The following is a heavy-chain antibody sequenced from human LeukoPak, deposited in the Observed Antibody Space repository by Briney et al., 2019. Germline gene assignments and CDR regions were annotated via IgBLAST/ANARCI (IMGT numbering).Heavy chain of an antibody. CDR1: GYSFTDYY. D-gene: IGHD3-22*01. CDR2: INPNSGGT. Sequence: GASVKLSCKASGYSFTDYYMHWVRQAPGQGLEWMGWINPNSGGTNYVQKFQGRVTMTRDTSISTAYMELSRLRSDDTAVYYCARDVDSHPPTYSWFDPWGQGTLVTVSS. J-gene: IGHJ5*02. V-gene: IGHV1-2*02. CDR3: ARDVDSHPPTYSWFDP.